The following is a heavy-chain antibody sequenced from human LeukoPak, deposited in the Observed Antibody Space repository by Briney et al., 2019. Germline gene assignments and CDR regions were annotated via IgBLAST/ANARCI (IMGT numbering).Heavy chain of an antibody. CDR3: AREGLPGSSSGVAGWFDP. Sequence: GPSVRLSCAASGYTFTSYGISWVRQAPGHGLEWMGWISAYNGNTNYAQTLQGRVTMTTDTSTSTAYMELRSLRSDGTAVYYCAREGLPGSSSGVAGWFDPWGQGTLVTVSS. V-gene: IGHV1-18*01. CDR1: GYTFTSYG. J-gene: IGHJ5*02. CDR2: ISAYNGNT. D-gene: IGHD6-6*01.